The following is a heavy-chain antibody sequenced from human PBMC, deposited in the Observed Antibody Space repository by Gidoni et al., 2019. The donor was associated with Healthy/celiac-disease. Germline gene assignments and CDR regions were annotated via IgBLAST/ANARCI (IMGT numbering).Heavy chain of an antibody. CDR2: IKSKTDGGTT. D-gene: IGHD7-27*01. CDR3: TLHWGPFDY. J-gene: IGHJ4*02. CDR1: AFTFSNAW. Sequence: EVQLVESGGGLVKPGGPLRLSGAPSAFTFSNAWMSWVRQAPGKGLEWVGRIKSKTDGGTTDYAAPVKGRFTISRDDSKNTLYLQMNSLKTEDTAVYYCTLHWGPFDYWGQGTLVTVSS. V-gene: IGHV3-15*01.